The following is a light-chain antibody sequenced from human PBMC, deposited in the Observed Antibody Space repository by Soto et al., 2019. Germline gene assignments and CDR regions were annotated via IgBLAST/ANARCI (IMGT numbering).Light chain of an antibody. CDR2: GVS. J-gene: IGKJ1*01. CDR3: QQYDSYWT. V-gene: IGKV3-20*01. Sequence: EIVMTQSPATLSLSLGERATLSCRASQSVPSNFLAWYQQKPGQDPILLIYGVSRMATGVPARLSGSGSGTDFTLTISRLEPEDLAVYYCQQYDSYWTFGQGTKVEIK. CDR1: QSVPSNF.